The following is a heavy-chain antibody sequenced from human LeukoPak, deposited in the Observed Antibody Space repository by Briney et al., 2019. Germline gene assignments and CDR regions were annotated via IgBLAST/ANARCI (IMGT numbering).Heavy chain of an antibody. D-gene: IGHD6-13*01. J-gene: IGHJ4*02. Sequence: GDFTHYADSVKGRFTISRDNSKNTLYLQMNSLRAEDTAVYYCAKEIYSTSWYYFEYWGQGTLVSVSS. CDR2: GDFT. V-gene: IGHV3-23*01. CDR3: AKEIYSTSWYYFEY.